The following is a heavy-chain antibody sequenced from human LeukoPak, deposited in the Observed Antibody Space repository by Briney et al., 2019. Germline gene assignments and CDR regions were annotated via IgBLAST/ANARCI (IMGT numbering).Heavy chain of an antibody. CDR1: GYTFTSYG. V-gene: IGHV1-18*01. CDR2: INAYNGNT. J-gene: IGHJ3*02. D-gene: IGHD3-22*01. Sequence: ASVKVSCKASGYTFTSYGISWVRQAPGQGLEWMGWINAYNGNTNYAQKLQGRVTMTTDTSTSTAYMELRSLRSDDTAVYYCAAVYYYDSSGYSLDAFDIWGQGTMVTVSS. CDR3: AAVYYYDSSGYSLDAFDI.